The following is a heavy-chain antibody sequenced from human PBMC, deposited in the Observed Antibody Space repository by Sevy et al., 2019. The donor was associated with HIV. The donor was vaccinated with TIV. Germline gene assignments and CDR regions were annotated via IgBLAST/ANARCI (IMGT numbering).Heavy chain of an antibody. CDR2: ISYDGSNK. D-gene: IGHD2-15*01. J-gene: IGHJ6*03. V-gene: IGHV3-30-3*01. CDR1: GFTFSSYA. Sequence: GGSLRLSCAASGFTFSSYAMHWVRQAPGKGLEWVAVISYDGSNKYYADSVKGRFTISRDNSKNTLYLQMNSLRAEDTAVYYCAREYCSGGSCYFKGYYYYYMDVWGKRTTVTVSS. CDR3: AREYCSGGSCYFKGYYYYYMDV.